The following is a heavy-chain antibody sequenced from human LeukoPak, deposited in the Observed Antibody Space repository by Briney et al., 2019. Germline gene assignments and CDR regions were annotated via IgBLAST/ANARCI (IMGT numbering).Heavy chain of an antibody. J-gene: IGHJ4*02. CDR2: IYYSGST. CDR3: ARSSYCGGDCYDY. D-gene: IGHD2-21*01. Sequence: PSETLPLTCTVSGGSISSGGYYWSWIRQHPGKGLEWIGYIYYSGSTYYNPSLKSRVTISVDTSKNQFSLKLSSVTAADTAVYYCARSSYCGGDCYDYWGQGTLVTVSS. V-gene: IGHV4-31*03. CDR1: GGSISSGGYY.